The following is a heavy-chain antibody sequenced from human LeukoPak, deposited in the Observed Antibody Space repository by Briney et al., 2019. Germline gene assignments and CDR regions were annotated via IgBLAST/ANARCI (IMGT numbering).Heavy chain of an antibody. D-gene: IGHD1-7*01. CDR3: ARGLDGTTDY. V-gene: IGHV4-59*02. CDR2: IYYSGST. J-gene: IGHJ4*02. Sequence: GSLRLSCAASGFTVSSNYMSWVRQPPGKGLEWIGYIYYSGSTNYNPSLKSRVTISVDTSKNQFSLKLSSVTAADTAVYYCARGLDGTTDYWGQGTLVTVSS. CDR1: GFTVSSNY.